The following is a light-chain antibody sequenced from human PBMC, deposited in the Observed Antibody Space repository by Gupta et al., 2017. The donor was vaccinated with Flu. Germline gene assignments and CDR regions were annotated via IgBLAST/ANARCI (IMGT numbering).Light chain of an antibody. CDR1: TSDVGGFES. J-gene: IGLJ1*01. Sequence: TSDVGGFESVSWYQQHPGDVPQLVIYGVSNRPSHVSDRFTASKSGTTASLTISGLQADDEADYYCASRSSGSLLHVFGTGTRVTV. V-gene: IGLV2-14*03. CDR2: GVS. CDR3: ASRSSGSLLHV.